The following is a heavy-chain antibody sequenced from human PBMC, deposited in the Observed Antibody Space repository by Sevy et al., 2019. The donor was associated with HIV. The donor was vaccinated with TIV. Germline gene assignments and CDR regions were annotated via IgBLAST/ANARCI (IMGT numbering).Heavy chain of an antibody. J-gene: IGHJ4*02. V-gene: IGHV3-23*01. D-gene: IGHD4-17*01. CDR2: ISGSGGSP. CDR3: AKVSGRYGDYPYFDC. CDR1: GFTFRSYA. Sequence: GGALRLSCAASGFTFRSYAMSWVRQAPGKGLEWVSAISGSGGSPYYADSVKGRFTISRDNSKNTRYLRMSSLTAENTAVYYCAKVSGRYGDYPYFDCRGQGTLVTVSS.